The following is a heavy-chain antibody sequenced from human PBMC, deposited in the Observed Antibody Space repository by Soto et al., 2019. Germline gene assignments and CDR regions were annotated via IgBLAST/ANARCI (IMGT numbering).Heavy chain of an antibody. CDR2: ISAHNGNT. Sequence: QVHLVQSGAEVKKPGASVKVSCKASGYTFTSYGITWVRQAPGQGLEWMGWISAHNGNTDYAQKLQGRVIVTRDTPTSTAYMELRSLISDDTAVYYCARGRYGDCWGQGALVTVSS. CDR3: ARGRYGDC. J-gene: IGHJ4*02. CDR1: GYTFTSYG. V-gene: IGHV1-18*01. D-gene: IGHD1-1*01.